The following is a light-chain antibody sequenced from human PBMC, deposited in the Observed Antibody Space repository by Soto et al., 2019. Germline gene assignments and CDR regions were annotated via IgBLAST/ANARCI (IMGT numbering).Light chain of an antibody. V-gene: IGKV1-5*03. CDR2: SAS. CDR1: QNMRSW. Sequence: DIQMTQSPSTLSASVGDRVTITCRASQNMRSWLAWYQQKPGKAPELLIYSASGLESGVPSRFSGSGSGTEFTLTISSLQPDDFATYYCQEYNGNSGLTFGGGTKVEIK. CDR3: QEYNGNSGLT. J-gene: IGKJ4*01.